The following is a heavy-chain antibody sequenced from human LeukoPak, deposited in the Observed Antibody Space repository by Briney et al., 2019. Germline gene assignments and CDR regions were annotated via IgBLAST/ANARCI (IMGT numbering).Heavy chain of an antibody. CDR2: VFHTGSI. CDR1: GGSISPWY. D-gene: IGHD2-21*01. Sequence: SETLSLTCTVSGGSISPWYWSWIRQPPGKRLEWIGYVFHTGSINHNPSLKSRVTISVDTSKNQFSLSLSSVTAADTAVYYCARITFVVEGYGMDVWGQGTTVTVSS. CDR3: ARITFVVEGYGMDV. V-gene: IGHV4-59*08. J-gene: IGHJ6*02.